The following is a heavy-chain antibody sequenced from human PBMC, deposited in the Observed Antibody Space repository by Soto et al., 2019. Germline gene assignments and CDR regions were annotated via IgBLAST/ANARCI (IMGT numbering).Heavy chain of an antibody. Sequence: QVQLVESGGGVVQPGRSLRLSCAASGFTFSSYGMHWVRQAPGKGLQWVAVISYDGSNKYYADSVKGRFTISRDNSKNTRYLQMNSLRAEDTAVYYCVGGYYFGDYWGQGTLVTVSS. D-gene: IGHD3-22*01. CDR2: ISYDGSNK. J-gene: IGHJ4*02. V-gene: IGHV3-30*03. CDR3: VGGYYFGDY. CDR1: GFTFSSYG.